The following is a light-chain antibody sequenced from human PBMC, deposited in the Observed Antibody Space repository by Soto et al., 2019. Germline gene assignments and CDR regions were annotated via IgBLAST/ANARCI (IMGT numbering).Light chain of an antibody. J-gene: IGLJ2*01. CDR2: EVS. V-gene: IGLV2-18*02. CDR3: SSYTNNITLV. Sequence: QSALTQPPSVSGSPGQSVTISCTGTSSDVGSYNRVSWYQQPLGTAPKLMIYEVSNRPSGVPDRFSGSKSGNTASLTISGLQAEDEAEYYCSSYTNNITLVFGGGTKLTVL. CDR1: SSDVGSYNR.